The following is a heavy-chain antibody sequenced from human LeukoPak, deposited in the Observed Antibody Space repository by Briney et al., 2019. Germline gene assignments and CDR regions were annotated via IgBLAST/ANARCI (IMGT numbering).Heavy chain of an antibody. CDR3: ARHGPIGELFPYYYYGMDV. CDR1: GGSISSGGYY. CDR2: IYYSGST. V-gene: IGHV4-31*03. Sequence: SQTLSLTCTVSGGSISSGGYYWSWIRQHPGKGLEWIGYIYYSGSTNYNPSLKSRVTISVDTSKNQFSLKLSSVTAADTAVYYCARHGPIGELFPYYYYGMDVWGQGTTVTVSS. J-gene: IGHJ6*02. D-gene: IGHD3-10*01.